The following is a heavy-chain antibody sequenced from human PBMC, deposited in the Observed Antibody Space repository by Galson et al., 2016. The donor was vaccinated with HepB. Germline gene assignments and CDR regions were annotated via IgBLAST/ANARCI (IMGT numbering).Heavy chain of an antibody. CDR1: GFTFSSYA. CDR3: ARVKDEYNSGWNVKDY. V-gene: IGHV3-23*01. Sequence: SLRLSCAASGFTFSSYAMSWVRQAPGQGLEWVSAISASGGSTYYADSVKGRFTISTDNSKNTLYLHMNSLRAEDTAVYYCARVKDEYNSGWNVKDYWGQGILVTVSS. D-gene: IGHD5-12*01. J-gene: IGHJ4*02. CDR2: ISASGGST.